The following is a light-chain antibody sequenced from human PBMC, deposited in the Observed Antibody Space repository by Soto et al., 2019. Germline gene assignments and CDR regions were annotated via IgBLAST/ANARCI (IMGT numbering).Light chain of an antibody. Sequence: EIVLTQSPATLSLSPGERATLSCRASQSVSSYLAWYQQKPGQAPRLLIYDASNRATGIPARFSGCGSGTDFTLTISSLEPEDFAVYYCQQRSNWTTFGQGTRMEIK. V-gene: IGKV3-11*01. J-gene: IGKJ5*01. CDR2: DAS. CDR1: QSVSSY. CDR3: QQRSNWTT.